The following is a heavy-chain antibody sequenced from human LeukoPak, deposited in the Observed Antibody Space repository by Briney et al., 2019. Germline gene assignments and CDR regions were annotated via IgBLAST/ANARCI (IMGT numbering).Heavy chain of an antibody. CDR2: INHSGST. D-gene: IGHD4-11*01. J-gene: IGHJ5*02. CDR3: ARRLIDYTQRGFDP. V-gene: IGHV4-34*01. CDR1: GGSFSGYY. Sequence: SVTLSLTCAVYGGSFSGYYWSWIRQAPGKGLEWIGEINHSGSTNYNPSLKSRVTISVDTSKNQFSLKLSSVTAADTAVYYCARRLIDYTQRGFDPWGQGTLVTVSS.